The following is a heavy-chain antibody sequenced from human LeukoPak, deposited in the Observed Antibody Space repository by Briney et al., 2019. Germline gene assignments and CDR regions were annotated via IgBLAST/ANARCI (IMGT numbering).Heavy chain of an antibody. CDR1: GGSISSGSYY. J-gene: IGHJ3*02. CDR3: ARQVATKGEWAFDI. V-gene: IGHV4-61*01. CDR2: IYYSGST. Sequence: SQTLSLTCTVSGGSISSGSYYWSWIRQPPGKGLEWIGYIYYSGSTNYNPSLKSRVTISVDTSKNQFSLELNSVIAADTAVYYCARQVATKGEWAFDIWGQGTLVTVSS. D-gene: IGHD5-12*01.